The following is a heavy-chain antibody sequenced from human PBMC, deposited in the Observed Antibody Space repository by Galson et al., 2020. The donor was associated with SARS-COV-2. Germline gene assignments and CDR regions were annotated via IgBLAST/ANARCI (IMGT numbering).Heavy chain of an antibody. CDR2: ISYDGSNK. J-gene: IGHJ6*03. CDR3: ARDFEYYDFWSGYYIGSPTLDYYYYYMDV. D-gene: IGHD3-3*01. CDR1: GFTFSSYA. V-gene: IGHV3-30*04. Sequence: QLGESLKISCAASGFTFSSYAMHWVRQAPGKGLEWVAVISYDGSNKYYADSVKGRFTISRDNSKNTLYLQMNSLRAKDTAVYYCARDFEYYDFWSGYYIGSPTLDYYYYYMDVWGKGTTVTVSS.